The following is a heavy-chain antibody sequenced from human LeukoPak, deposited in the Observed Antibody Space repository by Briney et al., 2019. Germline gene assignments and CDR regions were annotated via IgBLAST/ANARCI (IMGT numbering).Heavy chain of an antibody. CDR2: IIPILGIA. J-gene: IGHJ4*02. CDR3: ARAPQGYSSSWYLFDY. V-gene: IGHV1-69*04. D-gene: IGHD6-13*01. CDR1: GGTFSSYA. Sequence: SVKVSCKASGGTFSSYAISWVRQAPGQGLEWMGRIIPILGIANYAQKFQGRITITADKSTSTAYMELSSLRSEDTAAYYCARAPQGYSSSWYLFDYWGQGTLVTVSS.